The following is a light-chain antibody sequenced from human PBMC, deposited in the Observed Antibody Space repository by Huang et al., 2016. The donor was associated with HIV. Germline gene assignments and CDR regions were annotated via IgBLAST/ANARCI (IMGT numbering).Light chain of an antibody. CDR1: QNIDTW. Sequence: DIVMTQSPSTLSASVGDRVTITCRASQNIDTWLAWYQQKPGKAPNLLIYRTSSLHTGVPARFAGSGSGIHFTLTITSLQPEDIGTYYCQQYKTYFYTFGQGTKLEI. J-gene: IGKJ2*01. CDR2: RTS. V-gene: IGKV1-5*03. CDR3: QQYKTYFYT.